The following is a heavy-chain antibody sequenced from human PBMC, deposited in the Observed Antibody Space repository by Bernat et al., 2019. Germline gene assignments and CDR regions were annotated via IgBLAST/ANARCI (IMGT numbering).Heavy chain of an antibody. J-gene: IGHJ4*02. CDR1: GGSISSGDYY. CDR2: IYYSGST. D-gene: IGHD2-15*01. Sequence: QVQLQESGPGLVKPSQTLSLTCTVSGGSISSGDYYWSWIRQPPGKGLKWIGYIYYSGSTYYNPSLKSRITISVDTSKNQFSLKLSSVTAADTAVYYCAALRRYCSGGSCYSSPDYWGQGTLVTVSS. V-gene: IGHV4-30-4*01. CDR3: AALRRYCSGGSCYSSPDY.